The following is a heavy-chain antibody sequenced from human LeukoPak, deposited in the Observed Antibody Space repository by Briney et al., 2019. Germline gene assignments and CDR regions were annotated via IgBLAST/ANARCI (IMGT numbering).Heavy chain of an antibody. CDR1: GGSLSSGSYS. J-gene: IGHJ4*02. CDR2: IYTSGST. CDR3: AREYSSSSGLYYFDY. V-gene: IGHV4-61*02. Sequence: SETLSLTCTVSGGSLSSGSYSWSWIRQPAGKGLEWIGRIYTSGSTNYNPSPKSRVTISVDTSKNQFSLKLSSVTAADTAVYYCAREYSSSSGLYYFDYWGQGTLVTVSS. D-gene: IGHD6-6*01.